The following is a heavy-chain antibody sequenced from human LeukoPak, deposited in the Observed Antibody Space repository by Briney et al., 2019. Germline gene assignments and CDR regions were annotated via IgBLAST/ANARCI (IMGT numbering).Heavy chain of an antibody. J-gene: IGHJ4*02. CDR2: INHSGST. D-gene: IGHD3-22*01. V-gene: IGHV4-34*01. CDR3: ARDVYYYDSSGYSTFDY. Sequence: SETLSLTCAVYGGSFSGYYWSWIRQPPGKGLEWIGEINHSGSTNYNPSLKSRVTMSVDTSKNQFSLKLSSVTAADTAVHYCARDVYYYDSSGYSTFDYWGQGTLVTVSS. CDR1: GGSFSGYY.